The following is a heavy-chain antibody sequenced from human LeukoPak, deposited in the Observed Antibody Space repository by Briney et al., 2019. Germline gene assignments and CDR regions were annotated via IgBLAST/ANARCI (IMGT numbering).Heavy chain of an antibody. Sequence: PGGSLRLSCAASGFTVSSNHMSWVRQAPGKGLEWVSVIYSGSSTYYADSVEGRFTISRDNSKNTMYLQMNTLRAEDTAVYYCARDSTSGGNDAFDIWGQGTMVTVSS. D-gene: IGHD2-2*01. CDR3: ARDSTSGGNDAFDI. V-gene: IGHV3-53*01. J-gene: IGHJ3*02. CDR1: GFTVSSNH. CDR2: IYSGSST.